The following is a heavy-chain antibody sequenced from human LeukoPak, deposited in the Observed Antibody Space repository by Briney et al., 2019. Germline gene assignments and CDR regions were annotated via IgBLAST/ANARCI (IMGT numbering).Heavy chain of an antibody. V-gene: IGHV1-2*02. CDR2: ISPNSGDT. CDR3: ARDETAECSRGSCYWD. Sequence: ASVKVSCKASGYIFIDSYLHWVRQAPGRGLEWLGWISPNSGDTYYAPKFQGKITLTRDTSVGTAYMDVRSLRSDDTAVYYCARDETAECSRGSCYWDWGQGTLVTVSS. CDR1: GYIFIDSY. D-gene: IGHD2-15*01. J-gene: IGHJ4*02.